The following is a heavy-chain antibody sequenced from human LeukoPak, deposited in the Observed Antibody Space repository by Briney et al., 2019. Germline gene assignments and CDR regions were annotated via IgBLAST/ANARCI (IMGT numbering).Heavy chain of an antibody. V-gene: IGHV3-7*03. CDR2: IKPDGSER. CDR1: GFTFSSYW. CDR3: ARDGRFQYP. D-gene: IGHD2/OR15-2a*01. J-gene: IGHJ5*02. Sequence: GGSLRLSCAASGFTFSSYWMSWVRQTRGKGLEWVANIKPDGSERYYVESVNGRFTISRDNAKNSLYLQMNSLRAEDTAVYYCARDGRFQYPGGQGTLVTVSS.